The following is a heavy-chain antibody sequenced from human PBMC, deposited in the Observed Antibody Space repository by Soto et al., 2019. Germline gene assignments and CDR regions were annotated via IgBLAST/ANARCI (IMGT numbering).Heavy chain of an antibody. CDR3: ARENPTRGGGAFDI. J-gene: IGHJ3*02. Sequence: GGSLRLSCAASGFTFSSYSRNWVRQAPGKGLEWLSNISSSSIIYYADSVKGRFTISTDNAKNSLYLQMNSLRAEDTAVYYCARENPTRGGGAFDIWGQGTMVTVSS. CDR2: ISSSSII. V-gene: IGHV3-48*01. CDR1: GFTFSSYS. D-gene: IGHD3-16*01.